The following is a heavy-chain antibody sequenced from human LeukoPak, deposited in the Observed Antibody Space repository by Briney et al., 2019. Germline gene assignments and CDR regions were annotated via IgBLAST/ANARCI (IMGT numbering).Heavy chain of an antibody. CDR2: IYYSGST. Sequence: SETLSLTCTVSGGSISSYYWSWIRQPPVKGLEWIGYIYYSGSTNYNPSLKSRVTISVDTSKNQFSLKLSSVTAADTAVYYCARRGPHNWFDPWGQGALVTVSS. J-gene: IGHJ5*02. V-gene: IGHV4-59*08. CDR3: ARRGPHNWFDP. CDR1: GGSISSYY.